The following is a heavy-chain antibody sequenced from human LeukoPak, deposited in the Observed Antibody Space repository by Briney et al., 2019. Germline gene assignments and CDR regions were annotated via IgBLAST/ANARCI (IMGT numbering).Heavy chain of an antibody. D-gene: IGHD3-22*01. J-gene: IGHJ4*02. CDR3: ARTDEGDYYDSSGYSDPGDY. V-gene: IGHV3-33*01. CDR2: IWYDGSNK. CDR1: GFTFSSYG. Sequence: PGGSLRLSGAASGFTFSSYGMHWGRQAPGKGRVWGAVIWYDGSNKYYADSVKGRFTISRDNSKNKMYLQMNSLRAEDTAVYYCARTDEGDYYDSSGYSDPGDYWGQGTLVTVSS.